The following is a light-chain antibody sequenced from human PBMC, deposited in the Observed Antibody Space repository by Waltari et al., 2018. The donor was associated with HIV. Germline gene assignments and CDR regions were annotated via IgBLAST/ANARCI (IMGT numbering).Light chain of an antibody. J-gene: IGKJ1*01. CDR2: AAS. CDR1: QSLTIN. Sequence: EIVMTQSPATLSVSPGERATLSCRASQSLTINLAWYQQKPGQAPRLLIYAASTRATGIPARLTGSGSGTEFTLTISSLQSEDFAFYYCQQYNNWPRTFGQGTKVEIK. V-gene: IGKV3-15*01. CDR3: QQYNNWPRT.